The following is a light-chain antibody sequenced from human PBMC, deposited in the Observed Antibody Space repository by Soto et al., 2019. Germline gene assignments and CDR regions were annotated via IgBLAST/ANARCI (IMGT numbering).Light chain of an antibody. Sequence: EIVMTQSPATLSVSPGERATLSCRASQSVSSNLAWYQQKPCQAPRLLIYGASTRATGIPARFSGSVSGTEFILTISSLQSEEFAVYYCQQYNNWPQTFGQGTKLEIK. CDR3: QQYNNWPQT. J-gene: IGKJ1*01. CDR1: QSVSSN. V-gene: IGKV3-15*01. CDR2: GAS.